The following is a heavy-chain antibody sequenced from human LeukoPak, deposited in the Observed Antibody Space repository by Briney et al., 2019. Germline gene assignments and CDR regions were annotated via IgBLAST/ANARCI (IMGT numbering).Heavy chain of an antibody. V-gene: IGHV3-74*01. D-gene: IGHD4-17*01. CDR1: GFTFSSYW. J-gene: IGHJ3*02. Sequence: GGSLRLPCAASGFTFSSYWMSWVRQAPGKGLVWVSRINSDGSSTSYADSVKGRFTISRDNAKNTLYLQMNSLRAEDTAVYYCARRGAVTYAFDIWGQGTMVTVSS. CDR3: ARRGAVTYAFDI. CDR2: INSDGSST.